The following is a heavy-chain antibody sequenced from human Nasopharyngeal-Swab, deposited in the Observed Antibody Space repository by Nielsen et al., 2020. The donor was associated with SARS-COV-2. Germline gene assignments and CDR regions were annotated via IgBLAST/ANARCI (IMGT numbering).Heavy chain of an antibody. Sequence: SETLSLTCTVSGVSISDTSYYWGWIRQTPGKGLEWIGNIYYTGSTHYNPSLKNRVTISLDTSKSQFSLKLSSVTAADTAVYYCARRAFSSSSLWFDPWGQGTLVTVSS. V-gene: IGHV4-39*01. J-gene: IGHJ5*02. CDR1: GVSISDTSYY. CDR2: IYYTGST. D-gene: IGHD6-6*01. CDR3: ARRAFSSSSLWFDP.